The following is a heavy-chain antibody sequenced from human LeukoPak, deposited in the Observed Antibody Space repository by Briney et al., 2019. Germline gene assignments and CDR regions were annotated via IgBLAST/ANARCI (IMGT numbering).Heavy chain of an antibody. CDR2: INSDGSST. J-gene: IGHJ4*02. D-gene: IGHD6-6*01. V-gene: IGHV3-74*01. CDR3: ARVSPRSIAARPDY. CDR1: GFTFSSYW. Sequence: GGSLRLSCAASGFTFSSYWMHWVRQAPGKGLVWVSRINSDGSSTSYADSVKGRFTISRDNAKNTLYLQMNSLRAEDTAVYYCARVSPRSIAARPDYRGQGTLVTVSS.